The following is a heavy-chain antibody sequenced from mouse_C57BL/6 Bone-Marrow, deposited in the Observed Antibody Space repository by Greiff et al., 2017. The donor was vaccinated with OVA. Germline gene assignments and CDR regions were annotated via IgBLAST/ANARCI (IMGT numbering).Heavy chain of an antibody. V-gene: IGHV1-55*01. D-gene: IGHD2-5*01. CDR2: LYPGSGST. Sequence: QVQLQQPGAELVKPGASVKMSCKASGYTFTSYWITWVKQRPGQGLEWIGDLYPGSGSTNYNEKFKSKATLPVDKSSSTAYMQLSSLTSEDSAVYYCARLDYSNSWFAYWGQGTLVTVSA. CDR3: ARLDYSNSWFAY. J-gene: IGHJ3*01. CDR1: GYTFTSYW.